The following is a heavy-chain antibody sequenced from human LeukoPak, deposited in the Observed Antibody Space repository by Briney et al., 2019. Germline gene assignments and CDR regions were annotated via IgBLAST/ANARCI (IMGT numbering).Heavy chain of an antibody. CDR2: IHPGGSI. V-gene: IGHV4-31*03. J-gene: IGHJ4*02. D-gene: IGHD5-18*01. CDR3: STGDDTAKGGDS. Sequence: SETLSLTCTVSGGFISGSGHYWTWTRQHPGEGLEWLGFIHPGGSIYYNPSLSGRLIISADTSKNQMSLKLSSVTAADTAVYYCSTGDDTAKGGDSWGQGTLVTVSS. CDR1: GGFISGSGHY.